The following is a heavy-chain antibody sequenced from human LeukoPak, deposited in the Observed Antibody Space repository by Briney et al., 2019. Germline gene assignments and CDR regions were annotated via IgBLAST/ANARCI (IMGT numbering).Heavy chain of an antibody. CDR3: ASSMVRGVQPNY. CDR1: GFTVTDNY. D-gene: IGHD3-10*01. J-gene: IGHJ4*02. CDR2: IYSRGDT. Sequence: GGSMRLSCAVSGFTVTDNYMSWVRQAPGNGLEWVSLIYSRGDTKYADSVKGRFTISRDNPKNTLYLQMNSLRAEDTAVYYCASSMVRGVQPNYWGQGTLVTVSS. V-gene: IGHV3-53*01.